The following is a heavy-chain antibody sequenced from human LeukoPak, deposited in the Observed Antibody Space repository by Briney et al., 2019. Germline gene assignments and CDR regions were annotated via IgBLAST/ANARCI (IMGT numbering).Heavy chain of an antibody. J-gene: IGHJ4*02. CDR2: IRYDGSNK. CDR3: AKDLEGAAASFDC. CDR1: GFTFSSYG. Sequence: GGSLRLSCAASGFTFSSYGMHWVRQAPGKGLEWVAFIRYDGSNKYYADSVKGRFTISRDNSKNTLYLQMNSLRAEDTAVYYCAKDLEGAAASFDCWGQGTLVTVSS. D-gene: IGHD6-13*01. V-gene: IGHV3-30*02.